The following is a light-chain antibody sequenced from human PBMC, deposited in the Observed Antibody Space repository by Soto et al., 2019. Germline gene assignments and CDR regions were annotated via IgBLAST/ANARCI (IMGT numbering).Light chain of an antibody. CDR2: WAS. J-gene: IGKJ4*01. CDR1: QSVLYPSNNHSS. CDR3: QQYYTTLT. V-gene: IGKV4-1*01. Sequence: DIVMTQSPDSLAVSLGERATINCKSSQSVLYPSNNHSSLAWYQQKPGQPPKLLIYWASTRESGVPDRFSGSVSGTDFTLTISSLQAEDVAVYYCQQYYTTLTFGGGTKVEIK.